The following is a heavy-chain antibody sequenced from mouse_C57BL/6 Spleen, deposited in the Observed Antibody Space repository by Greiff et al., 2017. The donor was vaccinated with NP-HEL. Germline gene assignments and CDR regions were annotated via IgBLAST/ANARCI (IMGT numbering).Heavy chain of an antibody. V-gene: IGHV1-64*01. CDR2: IHPNSGST. D-gene: IGHD6-5*01. Sequence: VQLQQSGAELVKPGASVKLSCKASGYTFTSYWMHWVKQRPGQGLEWIGMIHPNSGSTNYNAKFKSKATLTVDKSSSTAYMQLSSLTSEDSAVYYCARAPYDYFDYWGQGTTLTVSA. J-gene: IGHJ2*01. CDR3: ARAPYDYFDY. CDR1: GYTFTSYW.